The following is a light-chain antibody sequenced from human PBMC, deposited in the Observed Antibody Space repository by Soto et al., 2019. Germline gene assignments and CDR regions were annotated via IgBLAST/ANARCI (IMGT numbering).Light chain of an antibody. CDR3: QKRSNWPSIYP. Sequence: EIVLTQSPATLSLSPGERATLSCRASQSVSSYLAWYQQKPGQAPRLLIYDASNRATGIPARFSGSGSGTDSPPTISSLEPEDFSVYYCQKRSNWPSIYPFGQGTKREIK. V-gene: IGKV3-11*01. J-gene: IGKJ2*01. CDR1: QSVSSY. CDR2: DAS.